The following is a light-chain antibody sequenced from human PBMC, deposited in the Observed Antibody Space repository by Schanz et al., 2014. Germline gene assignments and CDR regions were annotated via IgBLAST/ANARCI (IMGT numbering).Light chain of an antibody. Sequence: QSALTQPASVSGSPGQSITISCTGTSSDVGGYNYVSWYQQHAGKAPTLMIFDVTNRPSGVSNRFSGSKSGNTASLTIAGLQDEDEADYCCSSYTGSSTQVFGGGTKLTVL. CDR1: SSDVGGYNY. CDR3: SSYTGSSTQV. CDR2: DVT. V-gene: IGLV2-14*01. J-gene: IGLJ3*02.